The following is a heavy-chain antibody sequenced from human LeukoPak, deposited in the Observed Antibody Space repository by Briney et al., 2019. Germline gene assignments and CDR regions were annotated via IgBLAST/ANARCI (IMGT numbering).Heavy chain of an antibody. Sequence: PGGSLRLSCAASGFAFNSYWMHWVRHAPGTGLVWVSRVSSDGSSTTYADSVKGRFTISRDNAENTLYLQMNSLRAEDTATYYCARGTVTIYGPFDYWGQGALVTVSS. V-gene: IGHV3-74*01. D-gene: IGHD3-3*01. CDR1: GFAFNSYW. J-gene: IGHJ4*02. CDR3: ARGTVTIYGPFDY. CDR2: VSSDGSST.